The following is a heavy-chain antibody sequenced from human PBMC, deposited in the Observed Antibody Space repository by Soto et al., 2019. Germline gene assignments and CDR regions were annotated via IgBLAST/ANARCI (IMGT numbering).Heavy chain of an antibody. CDR2: ISGSSGTI. V-gene: IGHV3-48*01. D-gene: IGHD2-15*01. CDR1: GFTFSDYS. J-gene: IGHJ4*02. CDR3: TKDRAVGIDGD. Sequence: PGGSLRLSCAASGFTFSDYSMNWVRQAPGKGLEWLSYISGSSGTIYYADSVRGRFTISRDNAKNSLYLQMNSLTVDDTAVYYCTKDRAVGIDGDWGKGTLVTVDS.